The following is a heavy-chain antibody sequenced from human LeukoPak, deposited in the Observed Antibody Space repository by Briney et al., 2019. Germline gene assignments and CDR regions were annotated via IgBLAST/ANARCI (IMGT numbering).Heavy chain of an antibody. CDR2: IIPIFGTA. Sequence: ASVKVSCKASGGTFSSYAISWVRQAPGQGLEWMGGIIPIFGTANYAQKFQSRVTITADESTSTAYMELSSLRSEDTAGYYCARDREEGHIVVADDAFDIWGQGTMVTVSS. J-gene: IGHJ3*02. CDR3: ARDREEGHIVVADDAFDI. CDR1: GGTFSSYA. V-gene: IGHV1-69*13. D-gene: IGHD2-21*01.